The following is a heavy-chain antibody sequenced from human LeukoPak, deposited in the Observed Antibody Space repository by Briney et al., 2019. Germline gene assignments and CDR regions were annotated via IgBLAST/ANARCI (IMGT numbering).Heavy chain of an antibody. CDR1: GGTFSSYA. J-gene: IGHJ5*02. CDR3: ARGVISEKKKNWFDP. Sequence: GASVKVSCKASGGTFSSYAISWVRQAPGQGLEWMGGIIPIFGTANYAQKFQGRVTITADESTSTAYMELSSLRSEATAVYYCARGVISEKKKNWFDPWGQGTLVTVSS. V-gene: IGHV1-69*13. CDR2: IIPIFGTA. D-gene: IGHD2-21*01.